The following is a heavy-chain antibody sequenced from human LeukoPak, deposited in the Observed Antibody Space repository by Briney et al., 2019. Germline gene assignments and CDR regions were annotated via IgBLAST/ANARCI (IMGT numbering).Heavy chain of an antibody. CDR2: IFHNENT. CDR3: GRVRTDYWSGYYLERGWFDP. V-gene: IGHV4-38-2*01. CDR1: GHSNNRGFD. D-gene: IGHD3-3*01. J-gene: IGHJ5*02. Sequence: PSETLSLTCAVAGHSNNRGFDRGWLRQPPGKGLEWIGSIFHNENTYYNPSLQSRVTISVDMSKHHFSLRLSSVTAADTAVYYCGRVRTDYWSGYYLERGWFDPWGQGTLVTVSS.